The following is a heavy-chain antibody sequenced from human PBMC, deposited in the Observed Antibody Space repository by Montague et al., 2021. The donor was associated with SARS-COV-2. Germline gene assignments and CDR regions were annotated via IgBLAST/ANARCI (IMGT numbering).Heavy chain of an antibody. J-gene: IGHJ4*02. V-gene: IGHV3-30-3*01. D-gene: IGHD3-10*01. CDR3: AREGLSGSYYGFLDY. CDR1: GITFSSYA. Sequence: SLRLSCAASGITFSSYAMHWVRQAPGKGLEWVAVISYDRSNNYYADPVKGRFTISRDNSKNTLYLQMNSLRAEDTAVYYCAREGLSGSYYGFLDYWGQGTLVTVSS. CDR2: ISYDRSNN.